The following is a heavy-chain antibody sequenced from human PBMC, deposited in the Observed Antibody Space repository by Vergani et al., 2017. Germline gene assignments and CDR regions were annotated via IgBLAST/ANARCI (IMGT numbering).Heavy chain of an antibody. D-gene: IGHD2-15*01. V-gene: IGHV3-30*02. J-gene: IGHJ4*02. CDR3: ATAGAAYCRGASCYDFFEY. Sequence: VRLVESGGGLVQPGGSLRLSCAASGFSFNTYWMHWVRQAPGKGLVWVAFTRYDGIVEYYGDSVRGRFTISRDNSKNTLYLQMNRLRPEDTAVYYCATAGAAYCRGASCYDFFEYWGQGTLVTVAS. CDR2: TRYDGIVE. CDR1: GFSFNTYW.